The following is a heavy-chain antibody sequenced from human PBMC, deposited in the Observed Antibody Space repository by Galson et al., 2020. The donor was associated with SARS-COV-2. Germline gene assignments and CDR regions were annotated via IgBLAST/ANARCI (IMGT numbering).Heavy chain of an antibody. V-gene: IGHV3-30-3*01. CDR3: ARASGRGYSGAFDI. D-gene: IGHD2-15*01. Sequence: PGGSLRLSCAASGFTFSTYAMHWVSQAPGKGLEWVAVISYDGSNKYYADSVKGRFTISRDNSKNTLYLQMNSLRAEDTAMYYCARASGRGYSGAFDIWGQGTMVTVSS. J-gene: IGHJ3*02. CDR1: GFTFSTYA. CDR2: ISYDGSNK.